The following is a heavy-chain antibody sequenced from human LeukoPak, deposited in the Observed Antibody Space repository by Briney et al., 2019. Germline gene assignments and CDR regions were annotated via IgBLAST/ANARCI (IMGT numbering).Heavy chain of an antibody. D-gene: IGHD2-2*01. V-gene: IGHV4-34*01. CDR2: VKHSGST. CDR1: GGSFSGYY. J-gene: IGHJ4*02. Sequence: SETLSLTCAVYGGSFSGYYWSWIRQPPGKGLEWIGEVKHSGSTNYNPSLKSRVTISVDTSKNQFSLKLSSVTAADTAVYYCARDDQSYFDYWGQGTLVTVSS. CDR3: ARDDQSYFDY.